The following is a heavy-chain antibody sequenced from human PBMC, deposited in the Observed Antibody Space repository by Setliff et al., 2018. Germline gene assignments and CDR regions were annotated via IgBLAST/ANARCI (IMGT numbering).Heavy chain of an antibody. CDR3: ARFGGSASVARFSPPIWGPGYCTGGICYDY. D-gene: IGHD2-15*01. Sequence: SETLSLTCTVSGGFINNGDYNWGWVRQPPGEGLECVGSLYYSGSTYYNPSLKSRVTISVDTSKTQFSLNLRFVTAADTAVYYCARFGGSASVARFSPPIWGPGYCTGGICYDYWGQGTLVTVSS. CDR1: GGFINNGDYN. V-gene: IGHV4-39*01. J-gene: IGHJ4*02. CDR2: LYYSGST.